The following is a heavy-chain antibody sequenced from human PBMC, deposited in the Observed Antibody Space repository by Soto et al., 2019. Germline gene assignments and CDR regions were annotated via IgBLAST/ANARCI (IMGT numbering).Heavy chain of an antibody. CDR3: AAALPGEFDWFSSERGFDP. CDR2: IVVGSGNT. V-gene: IGHV1-58*02. Sequence: GASVKVSCKASGFTFTSSAMQWVRQARGQRLEWIGWIVVGSGNTNYAQKFQERVTITRDMSTSTAYMELSSLRSEDTAVYYCAAALPGEFDWFSSERGFDPWGQGTLVTVS. CDR1: GFTFTSSA. J-gene: IGHJ5*02. D-gene: IGHD3-9*01.